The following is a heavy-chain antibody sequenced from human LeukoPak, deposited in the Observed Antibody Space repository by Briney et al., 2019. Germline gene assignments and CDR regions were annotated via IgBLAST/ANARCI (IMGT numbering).Heavy chain of an antibody. J-gene: IGHJ4*02. D-gene: IGHD3-10*01. Sequence: PSETLSLTCTVSGGSISSNSHYWGWIRQSPGTGLEWIGSIYYSGTTYYNPSLKSRVTFSLDTSKNQFSLKLTSVTAADTGVYYCMRHAWASGSYYSGYFHNWGQETLVTVSS. CDR2: IYYSGTT. CDR3: MRHAWASGSYYSGYFHN. V-gene: IGHV4-39*01. CDR1: GGSISSNSHY.